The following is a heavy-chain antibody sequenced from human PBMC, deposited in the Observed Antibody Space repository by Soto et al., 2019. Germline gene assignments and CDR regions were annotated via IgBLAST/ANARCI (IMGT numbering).Heavy chain of an antibody. D-gene: IGHD7-27*01. V-gene: IGHV3-64*04. CDR1: GFTFSTYA. Sequence: GGSLRLSCSASGFTFSTYAMHWVRQAPGKGLEYVSAISNNGGSTYYADSVKGRFTISRDNSKNTLYLQLNSLRAEDSATYYCARDRGPNTLDYWGQGTLVTSPQ. J-gene: IGHJ4*02. CDR2: ISNNGGST. CDR3: ARDRGPNTLDY.